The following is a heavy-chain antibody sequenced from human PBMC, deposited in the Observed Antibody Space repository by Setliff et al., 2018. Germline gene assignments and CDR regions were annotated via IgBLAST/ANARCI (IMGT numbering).Heavy chain of an antibody. CDR1: GDSISNSDYY. D-gene: IGHD3-10*02. CDR3: GAVGICAGGGWFDP. CDR2: VYYRGTT. J-gene: IGHJ5*02. V-gene: IGHV4-61*05. Sequence: SSETLSLTCIVAGDSISNSDYYWGWIRQRPGKGLEWIGRVYYRGTTNYNSSLKSRVTISIDMSRNQFSLKLTSATAADTAVYCWGAVGICAGGGWFDPWGQGTRVAVAS.